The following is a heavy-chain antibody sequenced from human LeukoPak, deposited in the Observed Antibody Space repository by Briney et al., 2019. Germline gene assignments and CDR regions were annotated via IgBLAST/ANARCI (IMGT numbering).Heavy chain of an antibody. CDR3: ARDTYKYSSSLGWFDP. J-gene: IGHJ5*02. CDR2: INHSGST. CDR1: GGSFSGYY. D-gene: IGHD6-13*01. V-gene: IGHV4-34*01. Sequence: SETLSLTCAVYGGSFSGYYWNWIRQPPGKGLEWIGEINHSGSTNYNPSLKSRVTMSVDTSMNQFSLKLSSVTAADTAVYYCARDTYKYSSSLGWFDPWGQGTLVTVSS.